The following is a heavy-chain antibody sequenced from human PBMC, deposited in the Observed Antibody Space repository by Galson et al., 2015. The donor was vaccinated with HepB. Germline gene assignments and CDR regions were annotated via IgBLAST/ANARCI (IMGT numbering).Heavy chain of an antibody. CDR1: GFNFNYYA. CDR2: ITNDGVGT. J-gene: IGHJ3*01. Sequence: SLRLSCAASGFNFNYYAMHWVRQAPGRGLEYISGITNDGVGTNYADSVNGRFTISRDNARKSLNLQVTSLRPEDTALYYCVKDDILSGFSVGSFHVWGQGTMVTVSS. CDR3: VKDDILSGFSVGSFHV. D-gene: IGHD3-9*01. V-gene: IGHV3-64D*06.